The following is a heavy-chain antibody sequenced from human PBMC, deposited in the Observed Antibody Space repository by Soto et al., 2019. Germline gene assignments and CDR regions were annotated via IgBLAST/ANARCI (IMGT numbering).Heavy chain of an antibody. CDR3: ARVTGGSGGKGDPLDY. CDR1: EFTLSSYE. V-gene: IGHV3-48*03. D-gene: IGHD2-15*01. Sequence: GWSLRLSCAASEFTLSSYEMHWVRQAPGKGLEWLSYISGSGSAIYYADSVKGRFTVSRDNAKESLYLQMNSLRAEDTALYYCARVTGGSGGKGDPLDYWGQGILVTVSS. J-gene: IGHJ4*02. CDR2: ISGSGSAI.